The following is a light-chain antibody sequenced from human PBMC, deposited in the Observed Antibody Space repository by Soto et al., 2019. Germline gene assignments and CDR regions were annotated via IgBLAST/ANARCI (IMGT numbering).Light chain of an antibody. J-gene: IGKJ2*01. V-gene: IGKV3-20*01. Sequence: EIVLTQSPGTQSLSPGERATLSCRASQSFSSDYLAWYQQKPGQPPRLLIQGASSRATGIPDRFSASGSGTDFTLTISRLEPEDFAVYYCQHYGDSPLYTFGQGTKLEIK. CDR2: GAS. CDR1: QSFSSDY. CDR3: QHYGDSPLYT.